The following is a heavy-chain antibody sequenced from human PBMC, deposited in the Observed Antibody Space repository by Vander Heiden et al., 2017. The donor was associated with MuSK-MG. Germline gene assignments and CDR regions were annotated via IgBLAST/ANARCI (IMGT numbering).Heavy chain of an antibody. CDR3: ARVQVSHSRNYNSYGMDV. V-gene: IGHV4-31*11. CDR2: TYYGGGT. Sequence: QVQLQESGPGLVKPSQTLSLTCAVSGRSISSGGFYWSWIRQLSGKGLQWIGNTYYGGGTYYNPSLRGRVSISVDPSQNQFSLSLYSVTASDTAVYYCARVQVSHSRNYNSYGMDVWGQGTTVTVSS. CDR1: GRSISSGGFY. J-gene: IGHJ6*02. D-gene: IGHD6-13*01.